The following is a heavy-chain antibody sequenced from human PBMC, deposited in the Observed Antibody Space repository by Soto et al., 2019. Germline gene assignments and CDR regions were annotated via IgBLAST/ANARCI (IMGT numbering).Heavy chain of an antibody. J-gene: IGHJ4*02. D-gene: IGHD4-17*01. CDR1: GYIFSDYG. Sequence: QVQVMQSGAEVKKPGDSVKVSCKTSGYIFSDYGINWVRQAPGQGLEWMGWISGYSGNANLAQKFQGRVTMTTDKSTRTAYMELRRLRSDXXXXXXCXKRTSGTTWGESDYWGQGTLVTV. CDR3: XKRTSGTTWGESDY. CDR2: ISGYSGNA. V-gene: IGHV1-18*04.